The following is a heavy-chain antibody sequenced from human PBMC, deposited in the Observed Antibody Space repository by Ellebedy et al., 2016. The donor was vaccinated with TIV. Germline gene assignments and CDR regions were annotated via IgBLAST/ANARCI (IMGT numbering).Heavy chain of an antibody. V-gene: IGHV1-8*02. CDR1: GYTFNNYD. CDR2: MNPEVGSA. Sequence: ASVKVSCXPSGYTFNNYDINWVRQAPGQGLEWMGWMNPEVGSAGYAQKFQGRVTMTRDSSMETAYLELSSLRHEDTAVYYCARAVRHILYMDVWGRGTTVTVSS. CDR3: ARAVRHILYMDV. D-gene: IGHD2-21*01. J-gene: IGHJ6*03.